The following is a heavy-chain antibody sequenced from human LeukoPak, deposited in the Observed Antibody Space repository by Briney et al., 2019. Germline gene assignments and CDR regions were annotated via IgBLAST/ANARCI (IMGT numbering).Heavy chain of an antibody. J-gene: IGHJ4*02. CDR1: GFTFSSYG. CDR3: AKAIEWEPPLFFDY. D-gene: IGHD1-26*01. CDR2: ISGSGGST. V-gene: IGHV3-23*01. Sequence: PGGSLRLSCAASGFTFSSYGMHWVRQAPGKGLEWVSAISGSGGSTYYADSVKGRFTISRDNAKNTLYLQMNSLRAEDTAVYYCAKAIEWEPPLFFDYWGQGTLVTVSS.